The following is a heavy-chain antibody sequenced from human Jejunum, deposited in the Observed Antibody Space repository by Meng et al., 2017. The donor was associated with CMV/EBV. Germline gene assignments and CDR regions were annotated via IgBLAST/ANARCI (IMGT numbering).Heavy chain of an antibody. CDR2: ISYGGGGT. CDR3: AKALSTWAPFDA. J-gene: IGHJ5*02. CDR1: SFKFGDYG. Sequence: EASSFKFGDYGMAWVRRAPGKGLKCVSAISYGGGGTYSADSVRGRFTISRDNSKNTLYLEMNSLRVEDTAVYFCAKALSTWAPFDAWGQGTLVTVSS. D-gene: IGHD2-2*01. V-gene: IGHV3-23*01.